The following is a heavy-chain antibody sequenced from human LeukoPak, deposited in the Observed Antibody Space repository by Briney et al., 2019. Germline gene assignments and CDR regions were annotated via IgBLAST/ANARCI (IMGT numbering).Heavy chain of an antibody. D-gene: IGHD3-22*01. CDR2: INPNSGGT. J-gene: IGHJ4*02. V-gene: IGHV1-2*02. Sequence: ASVKVSCKASGYTFTGYYMHWVRQAPGQGLEWMGWINPNSGGTNYAQKFQGRVTMTRDTSISTAYMELSRLRSDDTAVCYCARWDYDSSGYYLGYWGQGTLVTVSS. CDR1: GYTFTGYY. CDR3: ARWDYDSSGYYLGY.